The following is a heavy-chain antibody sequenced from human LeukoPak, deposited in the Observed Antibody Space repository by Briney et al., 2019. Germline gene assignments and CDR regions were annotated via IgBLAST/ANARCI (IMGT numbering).Heavy chain of an antibody. CDR2: INHSGST. V-gene: IGHV4-34*01. CDR1: GGSFSGYY. CDR3: ARSFWSYWRVVYFDY. J-gene: IGHJ4*02. D-gene: IGHD1-26*01. Sequence: PSETLSLTCAVYGGSFSGYYWSWIRQPPGKGLEWIGEINHSGSTNYNPSLKSRVTISVDTSKNQFSLKLSSVTAADTAVYYCARSFWSYWRVVYFDYWGQGTLVTVSS.